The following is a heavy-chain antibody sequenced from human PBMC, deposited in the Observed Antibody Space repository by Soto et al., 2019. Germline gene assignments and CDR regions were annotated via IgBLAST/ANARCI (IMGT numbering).Heavy chain of an antibody. CDR2: ISSSSSYI. J-gene: IGHJ5*02. D-gene: IGHD3-9*01. CDR1: GFTFSSYS. Sequence: LRLSCAASGFTFSSYSMNWVRQAPGKGLEWVSSISSSSSYIYYADSVKGRFTISRDNAKNSLYLQMNSLRAEDTAVYYCARDRNDILTLDPWGQGTLVTVSS. CDR3: ARDRNDILTLDP. V-gene: IGHV3-21*01.